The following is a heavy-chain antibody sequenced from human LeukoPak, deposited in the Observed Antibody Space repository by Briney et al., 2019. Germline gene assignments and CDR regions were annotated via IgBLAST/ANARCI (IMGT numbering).Heavy chain of an antibody. CDR2: IYTSGST. CDR1: GGSISSGSYY. Sequence: PSQTLSLTCTVSGGSISSGSYYWSWIRQPAGKGLEWIGRIYTSGSTNYNPSLKSRVTISVDTSKNQFSLKLSSVTAADTAVYYCARGRVTPPFLSPYYYMDVWGKGTTVTVSS. J-gene: IGHJ6*03. D-gene: IGHD2/OR15-2a*01. CDR3: ARGRVTPPFLSPYYYMDV. V-gene: IGHV4-61*02.